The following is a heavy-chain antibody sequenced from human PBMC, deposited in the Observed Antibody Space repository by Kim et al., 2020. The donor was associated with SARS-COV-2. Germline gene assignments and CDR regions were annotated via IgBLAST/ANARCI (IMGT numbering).Heavy chain of an antibody. Sequence: GGSLRLSCRVSGFIFSAYAMSWVRQAPGKGLEWVSIISDNGGNTFYANSVKGRFTISRDNSKNTLFLQMNSLRVEDTAVYYCAKDGLQFLEWLAPDMDVWGKGTTVSVSS. V-gene: IGHV3-23*01. J-gene: IGHJ6*03. D-gene: IGHD3-3*01. CDR2: ISDNGGNT. CDR1: GFIFSAYA. CDR3: AKDGLQFLEWLAPDMDV.